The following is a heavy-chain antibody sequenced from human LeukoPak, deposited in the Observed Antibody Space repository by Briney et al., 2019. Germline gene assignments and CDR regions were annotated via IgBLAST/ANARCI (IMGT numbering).Heavy chain of an antibody. CDR2: INPSGGST. CDR3: ARALPHRRLMDTTMEQHWFDP. Sequence: ASVKVSCKASGYTFISYYMHWVRQAPGQGLEWMGLINPSGGSTRYAQKFQGRVTMTRDMSTSTVYMELSSLRSEDTAVYYCARALPHRRLMDTTMEQHWFDPWGQGTLVTVSS. CDR1: GYTFISYY. V-gene: IGHV1-46*01. J-gene: IGHJ5*02. D-gene: IGHD5-18*01.